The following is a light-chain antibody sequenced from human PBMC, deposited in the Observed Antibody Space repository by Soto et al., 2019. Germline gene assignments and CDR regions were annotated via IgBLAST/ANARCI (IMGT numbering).Light chain of an antibody. Sequence: QSVLTQPASVSGSPGQSITISCTGTSSDVGGYSYVSWYQQLPGKAPKLMIYDVSDRPSGVSNRFSGSKSGNTASLTISGLQAEDEADYYCSSYTSSSLSVFGTGTKVTVL. J-gene: IGLJ1*01. CDR1: SSDVGGYSY. CDR3: SSYTSSSLSV. V-gene: IGLV2-14*01. CDR2: DVS.